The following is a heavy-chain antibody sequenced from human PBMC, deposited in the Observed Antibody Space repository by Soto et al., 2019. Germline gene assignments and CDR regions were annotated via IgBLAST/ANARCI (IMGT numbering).Heavy chain of an antibody. D-gene: IGHD5-12*01. CDR2: ISAYNGNT. J-gene: IGHJ6*02. V-gene: IGHV1-18*04. CDR3: ARRGYSGYDFYYYYYGMDV. CDR1: GYTFTSYG. Sequence: QVQLVQSGAEVKKPGASVKVSCKASGYTFTSYGISWVRQAPGQGLEWMGWISAYNGNTNYAQKLQGRVTMTTDTSTSTGYMELRSLRSDDKAGYYCARRGYSGYDFYYYYYGMDVWGQGTTVTVSS.